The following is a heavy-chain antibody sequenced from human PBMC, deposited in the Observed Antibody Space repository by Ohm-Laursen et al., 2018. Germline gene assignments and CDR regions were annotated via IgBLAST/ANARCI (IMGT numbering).Heavy chain of an antibody. V-gene: IGHV3-11*04. CDR1: GFTFSDYY. Sequence: GSLRLSCAASGFTFSDYYMSWIRQAPGKGLEWVSYISSSGSTIYYADSVKGRFTISRDNAKNSLYLQMNSLRAEDTAVYYCARAYGDYRPLYYFDYWGQGTLVTVSS. CDR3: ARAYGDYRPLYYFDY. D-gene: IGHD4-17*01. CDR2: ISSSGSTI. J-gene: IGHJ4*02.